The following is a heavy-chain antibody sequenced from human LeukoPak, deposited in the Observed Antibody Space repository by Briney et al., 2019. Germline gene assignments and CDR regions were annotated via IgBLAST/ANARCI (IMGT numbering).Heavy chain of an antibody. D-gene: IGHD1-26*01. CDR2: IYYSGST. Sequence: SETLSPTCTVSGGSISSYYWSWIRQPPGKGLEGIGYIYYSGSTNYNPSLKSRVTISVDTSKNQFSLKLSSVTAADTAVYYCASLSSGSYNWFDPWGQGTLVTVSS. CDR1: GGSISSYY. J-gene: IGHJ5*02. CDR3: ASLSSGSYNWFDP. V-gene: IGHV4-59*01.